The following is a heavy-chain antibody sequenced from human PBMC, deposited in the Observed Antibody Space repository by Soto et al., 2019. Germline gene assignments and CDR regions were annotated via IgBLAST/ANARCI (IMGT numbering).Heavy chain of an antibody. CDR2: IIPIFGTA. Sequence: GASVKVSCKASGGTFSSYAISWVRQAPGQGLEWMGGIIPIFGTANYAQKFQGRVTITADESTSTAHMELSSLRSEDTAVYYCARDVGYGMDVWGQGTTVTVSS. J-gene: IGHJ6*02. CDR1: GGTFSSYA. V-gene: IGHV1-69*13. CDR3: ARDVGYGMDV. D-gene: IGHD1-26*01.